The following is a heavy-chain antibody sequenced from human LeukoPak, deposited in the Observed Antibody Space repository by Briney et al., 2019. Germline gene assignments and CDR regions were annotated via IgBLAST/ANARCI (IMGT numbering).Heavy chain of an antibody. V-gene: IGHV4-38-2*02. CDR2: IYHSGST. CDR1: GYSISSGYY. CDR3: ARDPYYYDSSGYPFDY. Sequence: PSETLSLTCAVSGYSISSGYYWGWIRQPPGRGLEWIGSIYHSGSTYYNPSLKSRVTISVDTSKNQFSLKLSSVTAADTAVYYCARDPYYYDSSGYPFDYWGQGTLVTVSS. J-gene: IGHJ4*02. D-gene: IGHD3-22*01.